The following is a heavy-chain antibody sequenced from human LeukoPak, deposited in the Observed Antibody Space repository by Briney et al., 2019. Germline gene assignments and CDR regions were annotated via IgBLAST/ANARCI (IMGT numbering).Heavy chain of an antibody. CDR3: AREERFLEWLVY. CDR2: ISAYNGNT. CDR1: GYTFTSYG. J-gene: IGHJ4*02. D-gene: IGHD3-3*01. V-gene: IGHV1-18*01. Sequence: ASVKVSRKASGYTFTSYGISWVRQAPGQGLEWMGWISAYNGNTNYAQKLQGRVTMTTDTSTSTAYMELRSLRSDDTAVYYCAREERFLEWLVYWGQGTLVTVSS.